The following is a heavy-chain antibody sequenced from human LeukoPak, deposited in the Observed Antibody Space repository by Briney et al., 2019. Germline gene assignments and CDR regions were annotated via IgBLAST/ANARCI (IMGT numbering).Heavy chain of an antibody. V-gene: IGHV1-69*05. Sequence: SVKVSCKASGGTFSSYAISWVRQAPGQGLEWMGRIIPIFGTANYAQKFQGRVTITTDESTSTAYMELSSLRSEDTAAYYCASTYYRLYYFDYWGQGTLVTVSS. D-gene: IGHD3-10*01. CDR3: ASTYYRLYYFDY. J-gene: IGHJ4*02. CDR2: IIPIFGTA. CDR1: GGTFSSYA.